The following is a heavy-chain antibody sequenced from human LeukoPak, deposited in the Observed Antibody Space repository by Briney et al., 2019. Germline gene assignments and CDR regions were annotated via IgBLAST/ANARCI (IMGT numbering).Heavy chain of an antibody. CDR1: GFTFSSNG. CDR2: ISGSGGST. V-gene: IGHV3-23*01. D-gene: IGHD1-26*01. CDR3: AKTGSSRFDY. J-gene: IGHJ4*02. Sequence: GGTLRLSCAASGFTFSSNGMSWVRQAPGKGLEWVSNISGSGGSTYYADSVKGRFTISRDNSKNTLYLQMNTLRAEDTAVYYCAKTGSSRFDYWGQGTLVTVSS.